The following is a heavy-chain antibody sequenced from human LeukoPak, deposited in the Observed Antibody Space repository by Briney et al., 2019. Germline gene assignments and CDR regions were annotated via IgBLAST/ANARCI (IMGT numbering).Heavy chain of an antibody. CDR3: TTFVALRAFDV. J-gene: IGHJ3*01. Sequence: GGSLRLSCAASGFTFSSYAMSWVRQAPGKGLEWVSAVSDSGDNTHYADSVKGRFAISRDTSKNTLFLQMSSLTVEDTAVYYCTTFVALRAFDVWGQGTMVTVS. CDR1: GFTFSSYA. CDR2: VSDSGDNT. D-gene: IGHD3-10*02. V-gene: IGHV3-23*01.